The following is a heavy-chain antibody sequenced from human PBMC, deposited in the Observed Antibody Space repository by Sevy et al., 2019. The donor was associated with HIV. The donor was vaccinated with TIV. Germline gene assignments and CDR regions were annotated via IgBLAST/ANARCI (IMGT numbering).Heavy chain of an antibody. CDR3: ARDQHDYAGNLRTGWFDP. J-gene: IGHJ5*02. D-gene: IGHD4-17*01. CDR1: GFTFSSYA. V-gene: IGHV3-30-3*01. Sequence: GGSLRLSCAASGFTFSSYAMHWDRQAPGKGLEWVAVISYDGSNKYYADSVKGRFTISRDNSKNTLYLQVKSLRTEDTAVYYCARDQHDYAGNLRTGWFDPWGQGTLVTVSS. CDR2: ISYDGSNK.